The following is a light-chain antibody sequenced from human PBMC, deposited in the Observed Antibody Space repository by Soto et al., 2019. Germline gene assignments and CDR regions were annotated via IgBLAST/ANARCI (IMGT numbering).Light chain of an antibody. Sequence: QSALTQPASVSGSPGQSITISCTGTSSDVGGYNYVSWYQQHPGKAPKLMIYEVSNRPSGVSNRFSGSKSGNTASLTISGLQAEDEADYYCSSYTSSSTPVFGTGTKVTFL. CDR2: EVS. J-gene: IGLJ1*01. CDR3: SSYTSSSTPV. V-gene: IGLV2-14*01. CDR1: SSDVGGYNY.